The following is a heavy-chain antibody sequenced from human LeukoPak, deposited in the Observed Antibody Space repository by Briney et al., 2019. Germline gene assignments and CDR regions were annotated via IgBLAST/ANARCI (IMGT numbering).Heavy chain of an antibody. CDR1: GDSIIRSSYY. Sequence: KPSETLSLTCNVSGDSIIRSSYYWSWIRQPPGKGLEWIGYIYYSGSTNYNPSLKSRVTISVDTSKNQFSLKLSSVTAADTAVYYCARSRWTTRWFDPWGQGTLVTVSS. V-gene: IGHV4-61*01. CDR2: IYYSGST. J-gene: IGHJ5*02. CDR3: ARSRWTTRWFDP. D-gene: IGHD3/OR15-3a*01.